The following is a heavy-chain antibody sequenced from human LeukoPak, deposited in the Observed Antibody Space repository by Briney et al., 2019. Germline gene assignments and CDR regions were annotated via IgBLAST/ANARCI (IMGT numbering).Heavy chain of an antibody. J-gene: IGHJ4*02. CDR3: ARDRPASGWRFGEGSKRPHYFDY. V-gene: IGHV3-21*01. Sequence: PGGSLRLSCAPSGFTFSNYGMHWVRQAPGKGLEWVSFISSSNSYIYYGDSVKGRFTISRDNAKNSLYLQMNSLRAEDTAVYFCARDRPASGWRFGEGSKRPHYFDYWGQGTLVTVSS. D-gene: IGHD6-19*01. CDR2: ISSSNSYI. CDR1: GFTFSNYG.